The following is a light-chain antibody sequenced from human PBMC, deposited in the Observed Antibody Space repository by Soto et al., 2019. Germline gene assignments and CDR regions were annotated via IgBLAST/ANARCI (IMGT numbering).Light chain of an antibody. CDR1: QSVLHSSNSNNY. Sequence: DIVMTQSPDSLAVSLGERATINCKSSQSVLHSSNSNNYLAWYQQKPGQPPKLLIYWASTRESGVPDRFSGSGSGTDFTLTISSLQAEDVEVYYCQQYYSTPYTFGQGTKLEIK. CDR2: WAS. V-gene: IGKV4-1*01. J-gene: IGKJ2*01. CDR3: QQYYSTPYT.